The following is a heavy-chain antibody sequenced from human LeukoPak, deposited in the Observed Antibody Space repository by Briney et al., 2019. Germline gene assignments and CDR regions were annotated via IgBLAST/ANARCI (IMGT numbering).Heavy chain of an antibody. CDR2: IRSKAYSGTT. J-gene: IGHJ4*02. CDR1: GFTFGDYA. CDR3: TSGPPDGIAVAGFDY. D-gene: IGHD6-19*01. Sequence: GGSLRLSWTASGFTFGDYAMSWVRQAPGKGLEWVGFIRSKAYSGTTEYAASVKGRFTISRDDSKSIAYLQMNSLKTEDTAVYYCTSGPPDGIAVAGFDYWGQGTLVTVSS. V-gene: IGHV3-49*04.